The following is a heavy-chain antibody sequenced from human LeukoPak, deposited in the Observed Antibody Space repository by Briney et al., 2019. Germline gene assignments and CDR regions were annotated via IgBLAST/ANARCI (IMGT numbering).Heavy chain of an antibody. Sequence: PSETLSLTCTVSGGSISSYYWSWIRQPAGKGLEWIGRNYTSGSTNYNPSLKSRVTMSVDTSKNQFSLKLSSVTAADTAVYYCARDREVVVAATNYYYYYGMDVWGQGTTVTVSS. D-gene: IGHD2-15*01. CDR2: NYTSGST. CDR3: ARDREVVVAATNYYYYYGMDV. CDR1: GGSISSYY. V-gene: IGHV4-4*07. J-gene: IGHJ6*02.